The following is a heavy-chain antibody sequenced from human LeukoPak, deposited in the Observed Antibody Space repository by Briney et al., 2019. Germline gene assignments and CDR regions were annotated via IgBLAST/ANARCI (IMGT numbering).Heavy chain of an antibody. D-gene: IGHD3-3*01. J-gene: IGHJ4*02. Sequence: PSETLSLTCSVSGGSISSGDYFWSWIRQPPGKGLEYIGYIYYSGTTYYNPSLKSRITMSVDMSANQFSLRLTSVSAADTAVYYCTRAYWIGFHFDSWGQGILVSVSS. CDR2: IYYSGTT. V-gene: IGHV4-30-4*01. CDR3: TRAYWIGFHFDS. CDR1: GGSISSGDYF.